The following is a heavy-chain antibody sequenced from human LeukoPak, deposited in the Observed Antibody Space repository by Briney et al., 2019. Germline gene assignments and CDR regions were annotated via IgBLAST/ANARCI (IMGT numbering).Heavy chain of an antibody. D-gene: IGHD7-27*01. CDR3: ARGFRGDNFDY. J-gene: IGHJ4*02. V-gene: IGHV4-59*01. CDR2: IYYSGST. Sequence: PSETLSLTCTVSGGSISSYYWSWIRQPPGKGLEWIGYIYYSGSTNYNPSLKSRVTISEDTSKNQFSLKLSSVTAADTAVYYCARGFRGDNFDYWGQGTLVTVSS. CDR1: GGSISSYY.